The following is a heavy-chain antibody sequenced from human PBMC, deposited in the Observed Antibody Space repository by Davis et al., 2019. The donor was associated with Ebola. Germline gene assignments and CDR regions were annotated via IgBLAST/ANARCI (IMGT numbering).Heavy chain of an antibody. CDR2: IYYSGST. CDR1: GGSISSGGYY. CDR3: AREITMIVVD. D-gene: IGHD3-22*01. V-gene: IGHV4-31*03. Sequence: PSETLSLTCTVSGGSISSGGYYWSWIRQHPGKGLEWIGYIYYSGSTYYNPSLKSRVTISVDTSKNQFSLKLSSVTAADTAVYYCAREITMIVVDWGQGTLVTVSS. J-gene: IGHJ4*02.